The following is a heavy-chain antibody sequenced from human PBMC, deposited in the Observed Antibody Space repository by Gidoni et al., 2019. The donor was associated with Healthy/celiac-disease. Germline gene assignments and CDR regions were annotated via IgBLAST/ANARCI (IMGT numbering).Heavy chain of an antibody. Sequence: QVQLQESGPGLVKPSQTLSLTCTVSGGSISSGGYYWSWIRQHPGKGLEWIGYIYYSGSTYYNPSLKSRVTISVDTSKNQFSLKLSSVTAADTAVYYCARDNGGVGETTEQDNWFDPWGQGTLVTVSS. V-gene: IGHV4-31*03. CDR3: ARDNGGVGETTEQDNWFDP. J-gene: IGHJ5*02. CDR2: IYYSGST. D-gene: IGHD3-16*01. CDR1: GGSISSGGYY.